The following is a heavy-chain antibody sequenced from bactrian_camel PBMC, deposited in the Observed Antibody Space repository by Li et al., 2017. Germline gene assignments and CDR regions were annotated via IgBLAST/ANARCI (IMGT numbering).Heavy chain of an antibody. D-gene: IGHD5*01. CDR2: IDSGGGST. CDR3: AADTCWGTPLTQVESFSY. V-gene: IGHV3S40*01. CDR1: GFTFSGYD. Sequence: VESGGGLVQPGGSLRLSSAASGFTFSGYDMSWVRQAPGKGLEWVSGIDSGGGSTHYARSVAGRFTISKDNAKNTLYLQMNSLKPEDSAMYYCAADTCWGTPLTQVESFSYWGQGTQVTVS. J-gene: IGHJ6*01.